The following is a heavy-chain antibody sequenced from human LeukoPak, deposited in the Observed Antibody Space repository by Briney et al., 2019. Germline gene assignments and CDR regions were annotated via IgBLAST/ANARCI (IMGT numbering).Heavy chain of an antibody. CDR3: AKYAPRRDIRLTPGEAVAGTLDY. D-gene: IGHD6-19*01. V-gene: IGHV3-23*01. Sequence: GGSLRLSCAASGFTFSSYAMSWVRQAPGKGLEWVSAISGSGGSTYYADSVKGRFTISRDNSKNTLYLQMNSLRAEDTAVYYCAKYAPRRDIRLTPGEAVAGTLDYWGQGTLVTVSS. J-gene: IGHJ4*02. CDR2: ISGSGGST. CDR1: GFTFSSYA.